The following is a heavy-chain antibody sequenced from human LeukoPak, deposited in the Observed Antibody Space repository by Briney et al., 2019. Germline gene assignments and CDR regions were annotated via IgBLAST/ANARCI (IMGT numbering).Heavy chain of an antibody. CDR2: IPFDGSDE. CDR1: GFRLTTYG. CDR3: ARLFGYCSSTSCFDY. D-gene: IGHD2-2*01. V-gene: IGHV3-30*02. J-gene: IGHJ4*02. Sequence: PGGSLRISCEVSGFRLTTYGTHWVRQAPGKGLEWVAYIPFDGSDEYYVDSVKGRFSISRDNSKNTLFLQMNSLRPEDTAVYYCARLFGYCSSTSCFDYWGQGTLVTVSS.